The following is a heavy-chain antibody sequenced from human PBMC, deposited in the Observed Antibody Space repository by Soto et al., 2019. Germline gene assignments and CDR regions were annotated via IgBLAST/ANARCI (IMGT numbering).Heavy chain of an antibody. CDR2: FIAMLGTP. V-gene: IGHV1-69*13. D-gene: IGHD5-18*01. J-gene: IGHJ4*02. CDR3: ARGAMAKFDY. Sequence: SEKVSCKASGGTFGSHGVAWVRQAPGQGLEWMGGFIAMLGTPTYAKKVQGRATITADESLTSSYLELRSLRSEDTAVYFCARGAMAKFDYWGQGTVVTVSS. CDR1: GGTFGSHG.